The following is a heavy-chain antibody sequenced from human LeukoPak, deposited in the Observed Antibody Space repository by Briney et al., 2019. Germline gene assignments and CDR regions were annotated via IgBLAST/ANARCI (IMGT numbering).Heavy chain of an antibody. CDR1: GYTFTGYY. J-gene: IGHJ4*02. D-gene: IGHD2-15*01. CDR2: INPNSGGT. CDR3: ARDGCSGGSCYSFDY. V-gene: IGHV1-2*06. Sequence: GASVKVSCKASGYTFTGYYMHWVRQAPGQGLEWMGRINPNSGGTNYAQKFQGRVTMTGDTSISTAYMELSRLRSDDTAVYYCARDGCSGGSCYSFDYRGQGTLVTVSS.